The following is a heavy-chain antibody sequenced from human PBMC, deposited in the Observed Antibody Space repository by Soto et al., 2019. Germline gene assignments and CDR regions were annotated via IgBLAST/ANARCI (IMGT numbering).Heavy chain of an antibody. CDR1: NGSFVNYY. CDR2: IYYSGIT. D-gene: IGHD4-17*01. J-gene: IGHJ3*02. Sequence: QVQLQESGPGLVKPSETLALTCTVSNGSFVNYYWPWIRQPTGKGLEWIEFIYYSGITNYNPSLKNRLPLSVDMTTYERSLRMSSGSAADKAVYYCACRLNKATTPGDGFDIWGQGTMVTVSS. CDR3: ACRLNKATTPGDGFDI. V-gene: IGHV4-59*01.